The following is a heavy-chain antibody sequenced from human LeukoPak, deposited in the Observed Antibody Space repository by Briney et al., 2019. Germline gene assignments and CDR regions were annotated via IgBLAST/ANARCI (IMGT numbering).Heavy chain of an antibody. D-gene: IGHD2-2*01. CDR2: ISAYNGNT. CDR1: GYTFTSYG. CDR3: ARDRYSSTSCYNTFDY. V-gene: IGHV1-18*01. J-gene: IGHJ4*02. Sequence: ASVKVSCKASGYTFTSYGISWVRQAPGQGLEWMGWISAYNGNTNYAQKLQGRVTMTTDTSTSTAYMELRSLRSDDTAVYYCARDRYSSTSCYNTFDYWGQGTLVTVSS.